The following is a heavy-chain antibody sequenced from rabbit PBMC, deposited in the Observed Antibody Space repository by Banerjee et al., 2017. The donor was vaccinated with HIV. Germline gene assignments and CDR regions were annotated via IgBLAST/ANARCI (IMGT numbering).Heavy chain of an antibody. J-gene: IGHJ4*01. CDR2: IYGGSSGTT. D-gene: IGHD6-1*01. CDR3: ARGSSDAGYGYDL. Sequence: QQLVESGGGLVKPGASLTLTCKASGFSFSSGYYMCWVRQAPGKGLEWIACIYGGSSGTTYYASWAKGRFTISKTSSTTVTLQMTSLTAADTATYFCARGSSDAGYGYDLWGPGTLVTVS. V-gene: IGHV1S40*01. CDR1: GFSFSSGYY.